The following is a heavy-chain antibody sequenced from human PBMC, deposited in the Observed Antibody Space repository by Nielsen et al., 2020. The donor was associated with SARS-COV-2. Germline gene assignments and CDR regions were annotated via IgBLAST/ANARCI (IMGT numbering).Heavy chain of an antibody. D-gene: IGHD3-3*01. CDR3: TRNDFWSGYYLDY. CDR1: GFTFGDYA. Sequence: GGSLRLSCTGSGFTFGDYAMSWVRQAPGKGLEWVGFIRSKAYGGTTEYAASVKGRFTISRDDSKSIAYLQMNSLKTEDTAVYYCTRNDFWSGYYLDYWGQGTLVTVSS. CDR2: IRSKAYGGTT. V-gene: IGHV3-49*04. J-gene: IGHJ4*02.